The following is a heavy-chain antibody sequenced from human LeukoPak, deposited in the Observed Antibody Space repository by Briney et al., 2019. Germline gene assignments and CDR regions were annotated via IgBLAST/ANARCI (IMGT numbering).Heavy chain of an antibody. Sequence: ASVKVSCKASGYTFTSYGISWVRQAPGQGLEWMGWISAYNGNTNYAQKLQGRVTMTTDTSTSTVYMELRSLRSDDTAVYYCARGGGTMVRGVIIKGYFDYWGQGTLVTVSS. J-gene: IGHJ4*02. CDR1: GYTFTSYG. CDR3: ARGGGTMVRGVIIKGYFDY. D-gene: IGHD3-10*01. V-gene: IGHV1-18*01. CDR2: ISAYNGNT.